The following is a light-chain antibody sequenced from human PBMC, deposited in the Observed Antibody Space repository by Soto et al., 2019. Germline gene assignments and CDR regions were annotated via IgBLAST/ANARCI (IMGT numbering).Light chain of an antibody. J-gene: IGKJ2*03. CDR3: QQYNAYYS. Sequence: DIQMTQSPSSLSAAVGDSVNITCRASQDISRWLAWYQQKPGKAPVLLIYDASTLQGGVPSRFSGTGSGTEFTLTISSLQPEDFATYYCQQYNAYYSFGQGTKVDIK. CDR1: QDISRW. CDR2: DAS. V-gene: IGKV1-5*01.